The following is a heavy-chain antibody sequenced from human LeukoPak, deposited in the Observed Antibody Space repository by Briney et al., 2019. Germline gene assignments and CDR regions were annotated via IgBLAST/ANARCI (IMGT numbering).Heavy chain of an antibody. V-gene: IGHV4-31*03. D-gene: IGHD6-13*01. J-gene: IGHJ5*02. Sequence: TSETLSLTCTVSGASISSGGYYWSRIRQHPGRGLEWIGYMYYSGSTYYNPSLKSRVTISVDTSKNQFSLKLSSVTAADTAVYYCARRIAAAGTRWFDPWGQGTLVTVSS. CDR1: GASISSGGYY. CDR2: MYYSGST. CDR3: ARRIAAAGTRWFDP.